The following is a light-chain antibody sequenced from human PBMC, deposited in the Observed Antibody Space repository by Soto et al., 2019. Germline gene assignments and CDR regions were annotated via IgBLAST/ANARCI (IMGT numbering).Light chain of an antibody. Sequence: DIQMTQSPSTLSASVGDRVTITCRASQNINTWLAWYQQKPGKAPKLLIYRASSLESGVPSRFSGSGSGTECTLTISSLQPEDFSTYYCQHYDTYSGTFGPGTKVDVK. CDR1: QNINTW. V-gene: IGKV1-5*03. J-gene: IGKJ3*01. CDR2: RAS. CDR3: QHYDTYSGT.